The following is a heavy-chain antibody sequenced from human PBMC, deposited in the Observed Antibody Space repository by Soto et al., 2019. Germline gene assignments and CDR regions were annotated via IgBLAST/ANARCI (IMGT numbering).Heavy chain of an antibody. J-gene: IGHJ5*02. V-gene: IGHV1-3*01. CDR2: INAGNGNT. Sequence: ASVKVSCKASGYTFTSYAMHWVRQAPGQRLEWMGWINAGNGNTKYSQKFQGRVTITRDTSASTAYMELSSLRSEDTAVYYCARDFGCSSTSCSSMWFDPWGQGTLVTVSS. CDR1: GYTFTSYA. D-gene: IGHD2-2*01. CDR3: ARDFGCSSTSCSSMWFDP.